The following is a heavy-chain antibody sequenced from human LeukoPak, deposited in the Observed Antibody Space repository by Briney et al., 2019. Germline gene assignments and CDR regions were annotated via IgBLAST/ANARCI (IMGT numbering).Heavy chain of an antibody. J-gene: IGHJ4*02. CDR2: ISSSSSYI. D-gene: IGHD3-22*01. CDR1: GFTFSSYS. Sequence: PGGSLRLSCVASGFTFSSYSMNWVRQAPGKGLEWVSSISSSSSYIYYADSVKGRFTISRDNAKNSLYLQMNSLRAEDTAVYYCARDPGTYYDSSGYSLEYWGQGTLDTVSS. CDR3: ARDPGTYYDSSGYSLEY. V-gene: IGHV3-21*01.